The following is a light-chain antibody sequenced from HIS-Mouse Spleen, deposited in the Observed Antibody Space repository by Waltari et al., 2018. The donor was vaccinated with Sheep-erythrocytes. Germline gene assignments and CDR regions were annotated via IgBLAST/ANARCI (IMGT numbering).Light chain of an antibody. J-gene: IGLJ3*02. CDR3: CSYAGSSTPWV. CDR1: SSDVGSYNL. Sequence: QSALTQPASVSGSPGQSITISCTGTSSDVGSYNLVSWYQQHPGNAPKLMIYEGSKRPSGVTNRLSVSKSGNTASLTISGLQAEDEADYYCCSYAGSSTPWVFGGGTKLTVL. V-gene: IGLV2-23*01. CDR2: EGS.